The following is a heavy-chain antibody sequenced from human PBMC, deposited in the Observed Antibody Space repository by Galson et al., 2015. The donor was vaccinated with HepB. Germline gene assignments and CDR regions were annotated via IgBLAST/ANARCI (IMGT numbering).Heavy chain of an antibody. V-gene: IGHV3-64D*06. CDR3: VNGGGWPLNPSYYYYYGMDV. J-gene: IGHJ6*02. CDR2: ISSNGGST. Sequence: SLRLSCAASGFTFSSYAMHWVRQAPGKGLEYVSAISSNGGSTYYADSVKGRFTISRDNSKNTLYLQMSSLRAEDTAVYYCVNGGGWPLNPSYYYYYGMDVWGQGTTVTVSS. D-gene: IGHD6-19*01. CDR1: GFTFSSYA.